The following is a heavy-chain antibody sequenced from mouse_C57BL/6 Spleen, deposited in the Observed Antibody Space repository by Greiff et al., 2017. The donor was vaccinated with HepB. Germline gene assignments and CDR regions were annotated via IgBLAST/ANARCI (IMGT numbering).Heavy chain of an antibody. CDR3: ARDQGGYYGSSYWFAY. CDR1: GYSITSGYY. Sequence: EVQLQESGPGLVKPSQSLSLTCSVTGYSITSGYYWNWIRQFPGNKLEWMGYISYDGSNNYNPSLKNRISITRDTSKNQFFLKLNSVTTEDTATYYCARDQGGYYGSSYWFAYWGQGTLVTVSA. CDR2: ISYDGSN. V-gene: IGHV3-6*01. D-gene: IGHD1-1*01. J-gene: IGHJ3*01.